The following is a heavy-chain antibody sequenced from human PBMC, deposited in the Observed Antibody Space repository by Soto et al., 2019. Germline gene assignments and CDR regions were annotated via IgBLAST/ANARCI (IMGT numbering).Heavy chain of an antibody. CDR1: GFTDYY. CDR2: VNPSSGGT. V-gene: IGHV1-2*02. J-gene: IGHJ6*02. Sequence: QVQLVQSGTEVRKPGASVKVSCKASGFTDYYIHWVRQAPGQGLEWMGWVNPSSGGTNYAQKFQGRVAMTRDTFISTAYMELNSLQSDDTAVYYCAREGSADYGSYGMDVWGQGTTVTVSS. D-gene: IGHD4-17*01. CDR3: AREGSADYGSYGMDV.